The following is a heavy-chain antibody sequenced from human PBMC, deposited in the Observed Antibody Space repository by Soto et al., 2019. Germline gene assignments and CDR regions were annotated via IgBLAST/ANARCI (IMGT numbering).Heavy chain of an antibody. CDR3: ARDRVRSCSGGTCPFDY. J-gene: IGHJ4*02. CDR2: ISGYDGNT. CDR1: GYTFINYG. D-gene: IGHD2-15*01. V-gene: IGHV1-18*01. Sequence: QVQLVQSGAEVKKPGASVKVSCKPSGYTFINYGISWVRQAPGQGLEWMGWISGYDGNTNYAPKLQGRVTMTRDTSTSTVYMELRSLRSDDTAVYYCARDRVRSCSGGTCPFDYWGQGTLVTVSS.